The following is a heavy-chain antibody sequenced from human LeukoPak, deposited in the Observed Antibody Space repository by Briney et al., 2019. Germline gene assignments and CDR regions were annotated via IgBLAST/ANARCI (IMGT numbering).Heavy chain of an antibody. CDR1: GFTFSSYD. J-gene: IGHJ4*02. V-gene: IGHV3-23*01. Sequence: GGSLRLSCAASGFTFSSYDMSWVRQAPGKGLEWVSAISGSGGSTYYADSVKGRFTISRDNSKNTLYLQMNSLRAEDTAVYYCAKDRYSSGWYGDPTALFDYWGQGTLVTVSS. CDR2: ISGSGGST. CDR3: AKDRYSSGWYGDPTALFDY. D-gene: IGHD6-19*01.